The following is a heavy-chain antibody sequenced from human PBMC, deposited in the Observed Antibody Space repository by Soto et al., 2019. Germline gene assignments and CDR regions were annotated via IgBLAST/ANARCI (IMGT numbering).Heavy chain of an antibody. CDR1: GFTFSSYA. CDR2: VSGSGDGT. J-gene: IGHJ4*02. Sequence: EVQLLESGGGLEQPGGSLRLSCAASGFTFSSYAMSWVRQAPGKGLEWVSGVSGSGDGTYYADSVKGRFTISRDNSKNALYLQMNCLRAEDTAVYYCAKDHCSGGGCYCVTASLYFGSWGQGTLVTVSS. D-gene: IGHD2-15*01. CDR3: AKDHCSGGGCYCVTASLYFGS. V-gene: IGHV3-23*01.